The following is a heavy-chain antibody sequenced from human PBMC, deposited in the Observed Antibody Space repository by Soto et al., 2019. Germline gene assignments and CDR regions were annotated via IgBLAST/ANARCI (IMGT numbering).Heavy chain of an antibody. J-gene: IGHJ3*02. CDR2: IYYSGST. CDR1: GGSFSSGGYY. V-gene: IGHV4-31*04. Sequence: QVRLQESGPGLVKPSQTLTLTCTVSGGSFSSGGYYWSWIRQHTGKGLEWLGHIYYSGSTYYNPSLESRVTISVDMSKNQFSLRLSSVTAADTAVYYCAGYGDYVGGDIWGQGTTVTVSS. CDR3: AGYGDYVGGDI. D-gene: IGHD4-17*01.